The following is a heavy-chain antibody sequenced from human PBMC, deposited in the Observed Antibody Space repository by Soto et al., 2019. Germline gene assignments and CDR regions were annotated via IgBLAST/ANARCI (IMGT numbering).Heavy chain of an antibody. V-gene: IGHV4-39*01. CDR1: GGSISSSSYY. CDR3: ARPVVAARNWFDP. D-gene: IGHD2-15*01. Sequence: SETLSLTCTVSGGSISSSSYYWGWIRQPPGKGLEWIGSIYYSGSTYYNPSLKSRVTISVDTSKSQFSLKLSSVTAADTAVYYCARPVVAARNWFDPWGQGTLVTVSS. J-gene: IGHJ5*02. CDR2: IYYSGST.